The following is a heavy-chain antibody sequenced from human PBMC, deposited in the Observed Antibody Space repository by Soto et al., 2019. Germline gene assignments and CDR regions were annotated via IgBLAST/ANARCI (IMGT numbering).Heavy chain of an antibody. D-gene: IGHD7-27*01. J-gene: IGHJ5*02. CDR2: INHSGST. Sequence: SETXSLTCAVYGGSFSGYYWSWIRQPPGKGLEWIGEINHSGSTNYNPSLKSRVTISVDTSKNQFSLKLSSVTAADTAVYYCARHTKNWGSWWFDPWGQGTLVTVSS. V-gene: IGHV4-34*01. CDR1: GGSFSGYY. CDR3: ARHTKNWGSWWFDP.